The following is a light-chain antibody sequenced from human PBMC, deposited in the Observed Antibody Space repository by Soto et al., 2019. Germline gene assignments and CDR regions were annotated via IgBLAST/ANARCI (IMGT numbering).Light chain of an antibody. CDR3: QQGSDWPPTYT. J-gene: IGKJ2*01. CDR1: QSGSNS. V-gene: IGKV3-11*01. CDR2: GIS. Sequence: EMVLTQSPATLSLSPGERVTLSCRASQSGSNSLVWYQQKAGQAPRLLLYGISYRATGVPARFSGSGSGTDFTLSISSLEPEDFAIYYCQQGSDWPPTYTFGQGTKLEIK.